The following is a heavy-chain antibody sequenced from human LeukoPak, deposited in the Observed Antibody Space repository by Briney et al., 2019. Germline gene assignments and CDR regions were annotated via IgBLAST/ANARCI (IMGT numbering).Heavy chain of an antibody. Sequence: GRCPRLSFAAVGLTFDAYGIRWGRPAPGKRLEWVSLISGDGGSTYYADSVKGRFTISRDNSKNSLYLQMNSLRTEDTALYYCAKDTRYSGYDWGQGTLVTVSS. CDR3: AKDTRYSGYD. V-gene: IGHV3-43*02. CDR1: GLTFDAYG. CDR2: ISGDGGST. D-gene: IGHD5-12*01. J-gene: IGHJ4*02.